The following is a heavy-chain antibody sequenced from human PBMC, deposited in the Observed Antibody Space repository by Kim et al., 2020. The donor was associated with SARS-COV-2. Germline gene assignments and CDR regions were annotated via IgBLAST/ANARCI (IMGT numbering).Heavy chain of an antibody. D-gene: IGHD6-13*01. V-gene: IGHV4-30-2*04. J-gene: IGHJ5*02. CDR3: ARDRKGLAAAASGHWFDP. Sequence: KSRVTISVDTSKNQFSLKLSSVTAADAAVYYCARDRKGLAAAASGHWFDPWGQGTLVTVSS.